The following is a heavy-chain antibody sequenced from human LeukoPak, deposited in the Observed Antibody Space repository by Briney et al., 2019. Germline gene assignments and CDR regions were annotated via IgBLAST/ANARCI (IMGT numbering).Heavy chain of an antibody. D-gene: IGHD6-13*01. V-gene: IGHV3-15*01. CDR1: GFTFSNAW. Sequence: GGSLRLSCAASGFTFSNAWMSWVRQAPGKGLEWVGRIKSKTDGGTTDYAAPVKGRFTISRDDSKNTLYLQMDSLKTEDTAVYYCTTDGWYSSSVDYWGQGTLVTVSS. CDR3: TTDGWYSSSVDY. J-gene: IGHJ4*02. CDR2: IKSKTDGGTT.